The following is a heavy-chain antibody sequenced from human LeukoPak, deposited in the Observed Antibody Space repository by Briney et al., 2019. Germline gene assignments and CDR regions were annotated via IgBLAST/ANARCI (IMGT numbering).Heavy chain of an antibody. J-gene: IGHJ4*02. V-gene: IGHV1-8*01. CDR1: GYTFTSYD. CDR2: MNPNSGNT. CDR3: ARGRFLAHYGSGSHDY. D-gene: IGHD3-10*01. Sequence: ASVKVSCKASGYTFTSYDINWVRQATGQGLEWMGWMNPNSGNTGYAQKFQGRVTMTRNTSISTAYMELSSLRSEDTAVYYCARGRFLAHYGSGSHDYWGQGTLVTVSS.